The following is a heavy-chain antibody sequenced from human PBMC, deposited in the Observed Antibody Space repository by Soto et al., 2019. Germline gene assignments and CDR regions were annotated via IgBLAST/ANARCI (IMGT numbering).Heavy chain of an antibody. J-gene: IGHJ6*02. D-gene: IGHD3-10*01. Sequence: VGSLRLSCAASGFTITSYSMNWVRQASGKGLEWVASISSSSSHIYYADSVKGRFTISRDNARNSLYLQMNTLRADDTAVYYCVRERGLSSFYGMDVWGQGTTVTVSS. CDR3: VRERGLSSFYGMDV. CDR2: ISSSSSHI. CDR1: GFTITSYS. V-gene: IGHV3-21*01.